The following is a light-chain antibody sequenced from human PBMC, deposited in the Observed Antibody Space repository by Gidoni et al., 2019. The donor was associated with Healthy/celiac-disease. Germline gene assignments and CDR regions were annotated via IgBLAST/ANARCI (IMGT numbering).Light chain of an antibody. CDR2: LGS. CDR1: QSLLHSNGYNY. J-gene: IGKJ3*01. V-gene: IGKV2-28*01. Sequence: IVMTQSPLSLPVTPGEPASISCRSSQSLLHSNGYNYLDWYLQKPGQSPQLLISLGSNRASGVPDRVSGRGSGTDFTLKISRVEAEEVGVYYGMQALQTPRAFGPGTKVDIK. CDR3: MQALQTPRA.